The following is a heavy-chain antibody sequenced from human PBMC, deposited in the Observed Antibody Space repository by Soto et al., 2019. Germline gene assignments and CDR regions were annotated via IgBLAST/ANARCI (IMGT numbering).Heavy chain of an antibody. V-gene: IGHV3-9*01. D-gene: IGHD6-6*01. J-gene: IGHJ4*02. CDR2: ISWNSGSM. Sequence: GGSLRLSCAASGFTFDDYAMHWVRQAPGKGLEWVSGISWNSGSMGYADSVKGRFTISRGNAKNSLYLQMNSLRAEDTALYYCAKDMYSSSSYVDYWGQGTLVTVSS. CDR1: GFTFDDYA. CDR3: AKDMYSSSSYVDY.